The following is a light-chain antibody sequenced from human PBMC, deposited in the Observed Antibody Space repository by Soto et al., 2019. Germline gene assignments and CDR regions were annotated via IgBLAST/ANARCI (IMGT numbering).Light chain of an antibody. Sequence: QSVLTQPASVSGSPGQSITISCTGTSSDVGTYNYVSWYQQHADKAPKLVIYEVSNRPSGVSNRFSGSKSGNTASLTISGLQAEDEADYYCQSYDSSLSGSVFGGGTQLTVL. V-gene: IGLV2-14*01. CDR2: EVS. CDR1: SSDVGTYNY. CDR3: QSYDSSLSGSV. J-gene: IGLJ3*02.